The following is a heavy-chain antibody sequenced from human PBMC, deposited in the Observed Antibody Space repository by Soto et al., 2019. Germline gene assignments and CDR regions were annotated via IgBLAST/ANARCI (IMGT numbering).Heavy chain of an antibody. Sequence: QVQLVQSGAEVKKPGASVKVSCKTSGYTFIHYGIHWVRQAPGQRLEWMGWINCGSGETKYSQKLQGRVMVNTDTSASTAYMELSSLRSEDTAVYYCARSGYSSGWYHWYFDFWGRGTLITVSS. D-gene: IGHD6-19*01. CDR1: GYTFIHYG. J-gene: IGHJ2*01. V-gene: IGHV1-3*01. CDR2: INCGSGET. CDR3: ARSGYSSGWYHWYFDF.